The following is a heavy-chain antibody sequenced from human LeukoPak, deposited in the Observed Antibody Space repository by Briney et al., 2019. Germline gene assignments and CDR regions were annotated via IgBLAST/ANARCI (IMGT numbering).Heavy chain of an antibody. D-gene: IGHD3-10*01. CDR1: GYSFTSYW. V-gene: IGHV5-51*01. CDR3: ARLRGSGSYSYYYYMDV. Sequence: GESLKISCKGSGYSFTSYWIGWVRQMPGKGLEWMGIIYPGDSDTRYSPSFQGQVTISADESISTAYLQWSSLKASDTAMYYCARLRGSGSYSYYYYMDVWGKGTTVTVSS. J-gene: IGHJ6*03. CDR2: IYPGDSDT.